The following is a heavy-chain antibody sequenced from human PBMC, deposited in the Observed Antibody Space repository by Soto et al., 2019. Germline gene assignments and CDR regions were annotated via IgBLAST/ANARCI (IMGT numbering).Heavy chain of an antibody. D-gene: IGHD3-10*01. CDR1: GFTFSDHY. J-gene: IGHJ4*02. V-gene: IGHV3-72*01. Sequence: EVLLVESGGGLVQPGGSLRLSCAASGFTFSDHYMDWVRQAPGKGLEWVGRIRNKANSYSTDHAASVKGRFTISRDDSQNSLYLQMNSLKTEDTSVYYCVRVVFAGSAYGPCGEYWGPGTLVTGSS. CDR3: VRVVFAGSAYGPCGEY. CDR2: IRNKANSYST.